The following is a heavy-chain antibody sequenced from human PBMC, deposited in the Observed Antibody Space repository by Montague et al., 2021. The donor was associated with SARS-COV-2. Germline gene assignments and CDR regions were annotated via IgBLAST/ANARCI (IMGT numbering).Heavy chain of an antibody. CDR2: IKQDASEK. CDR1: GFAFRSYW. Sequence: SLRLSCAASGFAFRSYWVTWVRLGPGKGLEWVANIKQDASEKYYVDSVKGRFTISRDNAKNSLYLQMNSLRAEDTAVYYCARASIYDGMDVWGQGTTVAVSS. J-gene: IGHJ6*02. D-gene: IGHD3-16*01. CDR3: ARASIYDGMDV. V-gene: IGHV3-7*01.